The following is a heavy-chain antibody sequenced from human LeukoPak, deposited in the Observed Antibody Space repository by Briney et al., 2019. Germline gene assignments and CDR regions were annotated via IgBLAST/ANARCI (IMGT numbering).Heavy chain of an antibody. CDR3: ARDISYYDSSGYPVGAFDI. CDR1: GFTVSSNY. Sequence: PGGSLRLSCAASGFTVSSNYMSWVRQAPGKGLEWVSVIYSGGSTYYADSVTGRFTISRDNSKNTLYLQMNSLRAEDTAVYYCARDISYYDSSGYPVGAFDIWGQGTMVTVSS. CDR2: IYSGGST. D-gene: IGHD3-22*01. V-gene: IGHV3-53*01. J-gene: IGHJ3*02.